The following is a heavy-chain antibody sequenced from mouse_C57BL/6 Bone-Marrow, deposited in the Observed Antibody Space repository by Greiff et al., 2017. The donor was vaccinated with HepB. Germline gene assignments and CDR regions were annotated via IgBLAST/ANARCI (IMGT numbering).Heavy chain of an antibody. D-gene: IGHD1-1*01. Sequence: DVHLVESGGGLVKPGGSLKLSCAASGFTFSDYGMHWVRQAPEKGLEWVAYISSGSSTIYYADTVKGRFTISRDNAKNTLFLQMTSLRSEDTAMYYCAREITLRGAMDYWGQGTSVTVSS. CDR2: ISSGSSTI. CDR1: GFTFSDYG. CDR3: AREITLRGAMDY. V-gene: IGHV5-17*01. J-gene: IGHJ4*01.